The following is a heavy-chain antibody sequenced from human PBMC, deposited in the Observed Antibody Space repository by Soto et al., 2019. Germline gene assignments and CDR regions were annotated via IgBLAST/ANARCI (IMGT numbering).Heavy chain of an antibody. Sequence: EVQLVESGGGLVQPGGSLRLSCTASGFIASDTSMNWVRQAPGKGLEWVSVISNRGDTHYADSVRGRFSLSRDIADNTLHLQMNNLRVEDTAVYYCAREPRYCRGGSCSITGDAFDIWGQGTMVTVSS. CDR3: AREPRYCRGGSCSITGDAFDI. J-gene: IGHJ3*02. CDR1: GFIASDTS. D-gene: IGHD2-15*01. CDR2: ISNRGDT. V-gene: IGHV3-66*01.